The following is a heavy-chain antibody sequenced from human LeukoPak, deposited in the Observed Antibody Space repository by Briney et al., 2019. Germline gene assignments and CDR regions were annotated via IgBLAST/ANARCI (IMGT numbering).Heavy chain of an antibody. D-gene: IGHD3-3*01. V-gene: IGHV3-15*01. J-gene: IGHJ4*02. Sequence: GGSLRLSWAASGFTFSNAWMSWVRQAPGKGLEWVGRIKSKTDGGTTDYAAPVKGRFTISRDDSKNTLYLQMNSLKTEDTAVYYCTTSRRWSGYYTDFDYWGQGTLVTVSS. CDR2: IKSKTDGGTT. CDR1: GFTFSNAW. CDR3: TTSRRWSGYYTDFDY.